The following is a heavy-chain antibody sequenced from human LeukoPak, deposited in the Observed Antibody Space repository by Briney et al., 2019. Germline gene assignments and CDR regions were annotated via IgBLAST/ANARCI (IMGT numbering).Heavy chain of an antibody. Sequence: GGSLRLSCAASGFTFTSYAMSWVRQAPGKGLEWVSTISGSGSSTYYADSVKGRFTISRDNSKNTLYLQMNSLRAEDTATYYCTKEATVTGYASDWGQGTLVTVSS. V-gene: IGHV3-23*01. J-gene: IGHJ4*02. CDR3: TKEATVTGYASD. CDR1: GFTFTSYA. CDR2: ISGSGSST. D-gene: IGHD1-1*01.